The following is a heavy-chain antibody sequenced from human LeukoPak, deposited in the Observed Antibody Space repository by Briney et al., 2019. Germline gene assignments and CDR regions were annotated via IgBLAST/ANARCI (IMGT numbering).Heavy chain of an antibody. J-gene: IGHJ4*02. CDR3: ARQGYWSGYFLFDY. V-gene: IGHV4-59*08. CDR2: IYYSGST. D-gene: IGHD3-3*01. CDR1: GGSISSYY. Sequence: PSETLSLTCTVSGGSISSYYWSWIRQPPGKGLEWIRYIYYSGSTNYNPSLKSRVTISVDTSKNQFSLKLSSVTAADTAVYYCARQGYWSGYFLFDYWGQGTLVTVSS.